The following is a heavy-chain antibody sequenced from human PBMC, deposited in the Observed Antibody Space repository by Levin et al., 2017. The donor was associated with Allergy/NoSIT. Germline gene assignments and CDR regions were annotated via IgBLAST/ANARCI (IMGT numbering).Heavy chain of an antibody. CDR1: GFTFSSYA. Sequence: GESLKISCAASGFTFSSYAMHWVRQAPGKGLEWVAVISYDGSNKYYADSVKGRFTISRDNSKNTLYLQMNSLRAEDTAVYYCARDDYGAAFDIWGQGTMVTVSS. CDR3: ARDDYGAAFDI. D-gene: IGHD4-17*01. V-gene: IGHV3-30*04. J-gene: IGHJ3*02. CDR2: ISYDGSNK.